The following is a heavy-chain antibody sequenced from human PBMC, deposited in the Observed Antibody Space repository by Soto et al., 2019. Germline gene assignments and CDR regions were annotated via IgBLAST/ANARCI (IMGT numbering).Heavy chain of an antibody. Sequence: GGSLRLSCAASGFTFSSYSMNWVRQAPGKGLEWVSSISSSSSYIYYADSVKGRFTISRDNAKNSLYLQMNSPRAEDTVVYYCARDLYSSSARYFDYWGQGTLVTVSS. D-gene: IGHD6-6*01. CDR3: ARDLYSSSARYFDY. CDR1: GFTFSSYS. V-gene: IGHV3-21*01. J-gene: IGHJ4*02. CDR2: ISSSSSYI.